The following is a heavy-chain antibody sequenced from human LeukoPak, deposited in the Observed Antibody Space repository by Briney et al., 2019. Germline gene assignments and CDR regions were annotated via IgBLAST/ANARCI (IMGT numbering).Heavy chain of an antibody. Sequence: SETLSLTCTVSGGSISSSSYYWGWIRPPPGKGLEWIGSIYYTGSTYYNPSLKSRVTISVDTSKNQFSLKLSSVTAADTAVYYCARRLASYSGYDGTYFDYWGQGTLVTVSS. CDR3: ARRLASYSGYDGTYFDY. V-gene: IGHV4-39*01. CDR2: IYYTGST. J-gene: IGHJ4*02. D-gene: IGHD5-12*01. CDR1: GGSISSSSYY.